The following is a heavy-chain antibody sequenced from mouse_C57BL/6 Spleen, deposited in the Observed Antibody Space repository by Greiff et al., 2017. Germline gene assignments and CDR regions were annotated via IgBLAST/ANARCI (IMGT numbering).Heavy chain of an antibody. CDR3: ARQHSSGSPCAY. J-gene: IGHJ3*01. V-gene: IGHV5-9*01. D-gene: IGHD3-2*02. CDR1: GFTFSSYT. CDR2: ISGGGGNT. Sequence: EVMLVESGGGLVKPGGSLKLSCAASGFTFSSYTMSWVRQTPEKRLEWVATISGGGGNTYYPDSVKGRFTISRDNAKNTLYLQMSSLRSEDTALYYCARQHSSGSPCAYWGQGTLVTVSA.